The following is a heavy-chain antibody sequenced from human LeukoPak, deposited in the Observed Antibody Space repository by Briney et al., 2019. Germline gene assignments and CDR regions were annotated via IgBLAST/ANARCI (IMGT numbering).Heavy chain of an antibody. Sequence: AAVKVSCKASGYTFTSYAMNWVRQAPEQGLEWMGWINTKTGNPTSAQGFTGRFVFSLDTSVNTAYLQISSLKAEDTAVYYCARDYPRYSSSPRTLDYWGQGTLVTVSS. D-gene: IGHD6-13*01. J-gene: IGHJ4*02. CDR3: ARDYPRYSSSPRTLDY. V-gene: IGHV7-4-1*02. CDR2: INTKTGNP. CDR1: GYTFTSYA.